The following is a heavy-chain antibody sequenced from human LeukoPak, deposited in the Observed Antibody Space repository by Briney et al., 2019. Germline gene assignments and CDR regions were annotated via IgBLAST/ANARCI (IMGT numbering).Heavy chain of an antibody. CDR2: IIPIFGTA. CDR1: GGTFSSYA. J-gene: IGHJ6*02. CDR3: ARGEIVVVITNERYYYYGMDV. Sequence: GASVKVSCKASGGTFSSYAISWVRQAPGQGLEWMGGIIPIFGTANYAQKFQGRVTITADESTSTAYMELSSLRSEDTAVYYRARGEIVVVITNERYYYYGMDVWGQGTTVTVSS. V-gene: IGHV1-69*01. D-gene: IGHD3-22*01.